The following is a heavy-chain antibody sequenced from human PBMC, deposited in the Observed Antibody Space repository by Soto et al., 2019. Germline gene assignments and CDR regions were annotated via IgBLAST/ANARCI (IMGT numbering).Heavy chain of an antibody. J-gene: IGHJ6*02. V-gene: IGHV1-18*01. D-gene: IGHD3-3*01. Sequence: GASVKVSCKASGYTFTSYGISWVRQAPGQGLEWMGWISAYNGNTNYAQKLQGTVTMTTDTSTSTAYMELRSLRSDDTAVYYCARGSHITIFGVVILADYYGMDVWGQGTTVTVSS. CDR3: ARGSHITIFGVVILADYYGMDV. CDR1: GYTFTSYG. CDR2: ISAYNGNT.